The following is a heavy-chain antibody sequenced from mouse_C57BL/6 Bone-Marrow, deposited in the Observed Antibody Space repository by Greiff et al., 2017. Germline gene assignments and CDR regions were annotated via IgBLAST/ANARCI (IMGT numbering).Heavy chain of an antibody. Sequence: EVKVVESGGGLVKPGGSLKLSCAASGFTFSDYGMHWVRQAPEKGLEWVAYISSGSSTIYYADTVKGRFTISRDNAKNTLFLQMTSLRSEDTAMYYCASRGGYYYAMDYWGQGTSVTVSS. J-gene: IGHJ4*01. V-gene: IGHV5-17*01. CDR2: ISSGSSTI. CDR3: ASRGGYYYAMDY. D-gene: IGHD2-14*01. CDR1: GFTFSDYG.